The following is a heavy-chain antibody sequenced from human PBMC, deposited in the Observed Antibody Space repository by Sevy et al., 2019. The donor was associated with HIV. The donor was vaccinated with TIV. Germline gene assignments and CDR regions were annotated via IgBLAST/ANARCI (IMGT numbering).Heavy chain of an antibody. CDR2: INTYNGHT. V-gene: IGHV1-18*01. Sequence: ASVEVSCKASGYTFTNNGIIWVRQAPGQGLEWMGWINTYNGHTNYVQKFQGRVTMTTDTSTNTAYMELRSLRSDDTAVYYCAREDGGLEDVWGQGTTVTVSS. CDR1: GYTFTNNG. CDR3: AREDGGLEDV. D-gene: IGHD3-16*01. J-gene: IGHJ6*02.